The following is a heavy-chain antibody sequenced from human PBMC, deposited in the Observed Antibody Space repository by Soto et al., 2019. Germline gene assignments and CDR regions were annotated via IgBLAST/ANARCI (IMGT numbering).Heavy chain of an antibody. CDR2: INHSGST. CDR3: ARGGFSSSHSSYYYYYGMDV. J-gene: IGHJ6*02. D-gene: IGHD6-6*01. Sequence: PSEALSHTFLHSGRTFSASYWSRIRQPPGRGFEWIVEINHSGSTNYNPSFKSRVTISVDTSKNQFSLKLSSVTAADTAVYYCARGGFSSSHSSYYYYYGMDVWGQGTTVTVSS. V-gene: IGHV4-34*01. CDR1: GRTFSASY.